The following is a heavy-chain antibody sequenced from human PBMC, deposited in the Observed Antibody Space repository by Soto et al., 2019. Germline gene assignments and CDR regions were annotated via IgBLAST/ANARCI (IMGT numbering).Heavy chain of an antibody. V-gene: IGHV1-8*01. CDR3: ATSGGGWYLY. CDR2: LNPNSGDT. D-gene: IGHD6-19*01. J-gene: IGHJ4*02. Sequence: QVQLVQSGAEVKKPGASVKVSCKASGYTFSSYDINWVRQATGQGLEWMGWLNPNSGDTGYAQKFQGRVTLTRNTSINTAYIELSSLTSDHTAVYYCATSGGGWYLYWGQGTLGTVSS. CDR1: GYTFSSYD.